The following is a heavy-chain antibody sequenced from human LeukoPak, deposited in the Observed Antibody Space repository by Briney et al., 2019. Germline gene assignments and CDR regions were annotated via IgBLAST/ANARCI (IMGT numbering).Heavy chain of an antibody. V-gene: IGHV3-53*01. CDR3: YARPVLPAAFLPSGNYMDV. CDR2: FYSGGMT. D-gene: IGHD2-2*01. Sequence: PGGSLRLSCAASGLNVTYNYMSWVRQAPGKGLEWLSVFYSGGMTYYADSVKGRFIISRDNSKNTLYLQMNRLGAEDTAVYYCYARPVLPAAFLPSGNYMDVWGKGTTVTVSS. J-gene: IGHJ6*03. CDR1: GLNVTYNY.